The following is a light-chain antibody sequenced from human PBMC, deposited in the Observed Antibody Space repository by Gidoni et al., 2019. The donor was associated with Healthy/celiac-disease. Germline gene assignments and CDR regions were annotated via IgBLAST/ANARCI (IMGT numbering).Light chain of an antibody. CDR3: QSADSSGTYV. J-gene: IGLJ1*01. Sequence: SYELTQPPSVSVSPGQTARINCSGDALPKQYAYWYQQTPGQAPVLVIYKDSERPSGIPERFSGSSSGTTVTLTISGVQAEDEADYYCQSADSSGTYVFGTGTKVTVL. V-gene: IGLV3-25*03. CDR1: ALPKQY. CDR2: KDS.